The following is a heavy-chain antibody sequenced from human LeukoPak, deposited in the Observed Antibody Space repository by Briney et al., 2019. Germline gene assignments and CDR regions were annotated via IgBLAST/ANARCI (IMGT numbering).Heavy chain of an antibody. D-gene: IGHD1-1*01. CDR2: ISGSGGST. V-gene: IGHV3-23*01. CDR3: ARDQNWSFDS. CDR1: GFTFSSYG. Sequence: GSLRLSCAASGFTFSSYGMSWVRQAPGKGLEWVSAISGSGGSTYYADSVKGRFTISRDNSKNTLYLQMNSLRVEDTGVYYCARDQNWSFDSWGQGTLVTVSS. J-gene: IGHJ4*02.